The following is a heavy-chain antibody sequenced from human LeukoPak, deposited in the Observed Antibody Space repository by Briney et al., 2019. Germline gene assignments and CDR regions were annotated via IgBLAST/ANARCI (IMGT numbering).Heavy chain of an antibody. Sequence: SVKVSCKASGGTFSSYAISWVRQAPGQGLEWMGRIIPILGIANYAQKFQGRVTMTRDTSTSTVYMELSSLRSEDTAVYYCARAGVVTPFDYWGQGTLVTVSS. CDR1: GGTFSSYA. V-gene: IGHV1-69*04. CDR2: IIPILGIA. CDR3: ARAGVVTPFDY. D-gene: IGHD4-23*01. J-gene: IGHJ4*02.